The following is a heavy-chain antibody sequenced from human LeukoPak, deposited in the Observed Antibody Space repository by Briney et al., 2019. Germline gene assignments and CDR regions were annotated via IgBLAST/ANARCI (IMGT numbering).Heavy chain of an antibody. CDR2: IYYSGST. Sequence: SETLSLTCTVSGGSISSYYWSWIRQPPGKGLEWIGYIYYSGSTNYNPSLKSRVTISVDTSKNQFSLKLCSVTAADTAVYYCARGRGYSYGYLVIWFDPWGQGTLVTVSS. V-gene: IGHV4-59*01. CDR3: ARGRGYSYGYLVIWFDP. CDR1: GGSISSYY. J-gene: IGHJ5*02. D-gene: IGHD5-18*01.